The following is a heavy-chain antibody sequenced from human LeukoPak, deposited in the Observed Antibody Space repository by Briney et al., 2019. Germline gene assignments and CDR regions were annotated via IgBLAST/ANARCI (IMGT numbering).Heavy chain of an antibody. D-gene: IGHD3-10*01. CDR1: GFTFSTHD. Sequence: GGSLRLSCAASGFTFSTHDLNWVRQAPGKGLEWVSFISSRSSTIYYADSVKGRFTISRDNAKNSLYLQMNSLRAEDTAVYYCAKDRSGYGDYWGQGTLVTVSS. J-gene: IGHJ4*02. CDR2: ISSRSSTI. CDR3: AKDRSGYGDY. V-gene: IGHV3-48*04.